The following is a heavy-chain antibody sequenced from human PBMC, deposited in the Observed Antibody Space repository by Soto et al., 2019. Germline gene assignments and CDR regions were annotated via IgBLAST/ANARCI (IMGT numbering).Heavy chain of an antibody. CDR2: IWYDGSNK. CDR3: ARETGAPLYGMDV. V-gene: IGHV3-33*01. CDR1: GFTFSPYG. J-gene: IGHJ6*02. D-gene: IGHD7-27*01. Sequence: QVQLVESGGGVVQPGRSLRLSCAASGFTFSPYGMHWVRQAPGKGLEWVAVIWYDGSNKYYVDSVKGRFTISRDDSKNTLYLQMNSLRAEDTAVYYCARETGAPLYGMDVWGQGTTVTVSS.